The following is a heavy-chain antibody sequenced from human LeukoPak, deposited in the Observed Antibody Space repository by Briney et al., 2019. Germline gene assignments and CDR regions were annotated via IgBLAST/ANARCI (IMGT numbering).Heavy chain of an antibody. Sequence: GGSLSLSCAASGFTFSSSGMHWVRQAPGKGLEWVAFIRYDGSNKYYADSVKGRFTISRDNSKNTLYLQMNSLRVEDTAVYYCAKSSSHAFDIWGQGTMVTVSS. CDR2: IRYDGSNK. CDR1: GFTFSSSG. D-gene: IGHD6-19*01. J-gene: IGHJ3*02. CDR3: AKSSSHAFDI. V-gene: IGHV3-30*02.